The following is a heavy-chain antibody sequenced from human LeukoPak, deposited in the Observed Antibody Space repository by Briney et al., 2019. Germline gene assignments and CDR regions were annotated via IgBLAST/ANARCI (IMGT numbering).Heavy chain of an antibody. V-gene: IGHV3-7*03. CDR1: GFTFSSYW. D-gene: IGHD3-10*01. CDR3: ARNTGHYYASGSYYNFDY. J-gene: IGHJ4*02. Sequence: GGSLRLSCAASGFTFSSYWMSWVRQAPGKGLEWVANIKQDGSEKYYVDSVKGRFTISRDNAKNSLYLQMNSLRAEDTAVYYCARNTGHYYASGSYYNFDYWGQGILVTVSS. CDR2: IKQDGSEK.